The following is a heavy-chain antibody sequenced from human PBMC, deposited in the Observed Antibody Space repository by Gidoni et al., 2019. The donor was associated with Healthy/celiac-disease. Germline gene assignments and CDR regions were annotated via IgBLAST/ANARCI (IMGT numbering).Heavy chain of an antibody. V-gene: IGHV4-61*02. Sequence: QVQLQESGPGLVKPSQTLSLTCTVTGGSISSGSYYWSWLRKPAGKGLELIGRIYTSGSTNYNPSLKSRVTISVDTSKNQFSLKLSSVTAADTAVYYCARGKQWLVDRWGQGTLVTVSS. CDR2: IYTSGST. J-gene: IGHJ4*02. CDR1: GGSISSGSYY. CDR3: ARGKQWLVDR. D-gene: IGHD6-19*01.